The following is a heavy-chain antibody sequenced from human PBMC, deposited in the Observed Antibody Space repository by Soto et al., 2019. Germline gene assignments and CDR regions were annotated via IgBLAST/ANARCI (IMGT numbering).Heavy chain of an antibody. V-gene: IGHV3-66*01. CDR3: ARDKDWAFDY. CDR2: IYGGDTT. D-gene: IGHD3-9*01. J-gene: IGHJ4*02. CDR1: GFTVSNIY. Sequence: GGSLRLSCAVSGFTVSNIYMSWVRQAPGKALECVSVIYGGDTTYYADSVKGRFTVSRDDSKNTLYLQMNSLRAEDTAVYYCARDKDWAFDYWGQGTLVTVSS.